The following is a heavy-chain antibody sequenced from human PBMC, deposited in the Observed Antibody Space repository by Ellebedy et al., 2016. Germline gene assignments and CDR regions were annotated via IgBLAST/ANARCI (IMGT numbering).Heavy chain of an antibody. CDR3: AKGDSATLSSYFDD. V-gene: IGHV3-23*01. J-gene: IGHJ4*02. CDR1: GFIFGNYA. CDR2: ISGSSAVT. Sequence: GESLKISXAASGFIFGNYAMSWVRQAPGKGLEWVSDISGSSAVTYYADSVKGRFTSSRDKSKNTLYLQMNSLRADDTAVYYCAKGDSATLSSYFDDWGQGTLVTVSS. D-gene: IGHD5-12*01.